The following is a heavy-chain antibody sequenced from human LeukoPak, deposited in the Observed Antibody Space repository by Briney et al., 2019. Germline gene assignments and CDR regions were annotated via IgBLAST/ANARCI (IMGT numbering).Heavy chain of an antibody. D-gene: IGHD3-22*01. V-gene: IGHV4-34*01. CDR3: AGEYYYDSSGQGGMDV. Sequence: SETLSLTCTVSGGSISSYYWSWIRQPPGKGLEWIGEINHSGSTNYNPSLKSRVTISVDTSKNQFPLKLSSVTAADTAVYYCAGEYYYDSSGQGGMDVWGQGTTVTVSS. CDR1: GGSISSYY. CDR2: INHSGST. J-gene: IGHJ6*02.